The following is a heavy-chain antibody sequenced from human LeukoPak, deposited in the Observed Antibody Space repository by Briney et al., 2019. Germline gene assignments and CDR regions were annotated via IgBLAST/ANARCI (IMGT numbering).Heavy chain of an antibody. D-gene: IGHD6-19*01. J-gene: IGHJ4*02. V-gene: IGHV1-58*02. CDR1: GFTFTSSA. CDR3: TAASSFYSSGWYGSSDY. CDR2: IVVVSGKT. Sequence: SVKVSCMASGFTFTSSAMQWVRQARGQRREWIGWIVVVSGKTNYAQKLQERVTITRDMSTSTAYMELSSVRSEDTAVYYSTAASSFYSSGWYGSSDYWGQGTLVTVSS.